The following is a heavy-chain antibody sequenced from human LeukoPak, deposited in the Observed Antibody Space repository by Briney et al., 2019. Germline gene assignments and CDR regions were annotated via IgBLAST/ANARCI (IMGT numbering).Heavy chain of an antibody. V-gene: IGHV1-2*02. CDR3: ARHTHPPSITIFGVVIPPSYYYYGMDV. D-gene: IGHD3-3*01. CDR2: INPNSGGT. CDR1: GYTFTGYY. J-gene: IGHJ6*02. Sequence: GASVKVSCKASGYTFTGYYMHWVRQAPGQGLEWMGWINPNSGGTNYAQKFQGRVTMTRDTSISTAYMELSRLRSDDTAVYYCARHTHPPSITIFGVVIPPSYYYYGMDVWGQGTTVTVSS.